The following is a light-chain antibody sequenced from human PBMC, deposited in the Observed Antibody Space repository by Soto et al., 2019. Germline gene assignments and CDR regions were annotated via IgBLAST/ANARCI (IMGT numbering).Light chain of an antibody. CDR1: SSDVGRYNY. J-gene: IGLJ1*01. V-gene: IGLV2-8*01. CDR2: EVS. CDR3: SSYAGNSRYV. Sequence: QSVLTQPPSASGSPGQSVTISCTGTSSDVGRYNYISWYQQRPGKAPKLIIYEVSKRPSGVPDRLSGFKYGNTASLTVSGLQAEDEADYYCSSYAGNSRYVFGTGTKVNV.